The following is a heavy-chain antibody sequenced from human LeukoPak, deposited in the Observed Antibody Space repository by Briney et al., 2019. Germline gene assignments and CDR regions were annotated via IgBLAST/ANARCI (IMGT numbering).Heavy chain of an antibody. CDR2: ISGSGGST. J-gene: IGHJ4*02. CDR1: GFTFSSYA. D-gene: IGHD6-19*01. CDR3: AKDSSGWSEPANFDY. Sequence: GGSLRPSCAASGFTFSSYAMSWVRQAPGKGLEWVSAISGSGGSTYYADSVKGRFTISRDNSKNTLYLQMNSLRAEDTAVYYCAKDSSGWSEPANFDYWGQGTLVTVSS. V-gene: IGHV3-23*01.